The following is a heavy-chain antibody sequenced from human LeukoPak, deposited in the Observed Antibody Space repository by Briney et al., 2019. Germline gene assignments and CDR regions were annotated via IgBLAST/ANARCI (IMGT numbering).Heavy chain of an antibody. CDR3: ARDKSYSAVAGTSPLY. Sequence: GGSLRLSCAASGFTFDNYAMHWVRQAPGKGLEWVSGISWNSRSIGYADSVRGRFAMSRDNAKNSLYLQMDSLRADDTAIYYCARDKSYSAVAGTSPLYWGQGTLVTVSS. J-gene: IGHJ4*02. D-gene: IGHD6-19*01. V-gene: IGHV3-9*01. CDR2: ISWNSRSI. CDR1: GFTFDNYA.